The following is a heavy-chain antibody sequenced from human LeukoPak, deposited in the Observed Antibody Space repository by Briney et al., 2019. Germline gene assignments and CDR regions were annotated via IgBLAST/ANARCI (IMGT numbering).Heavy chain of an antibody. CDR3: AKDALVGVRLWSSNWFDP. V-gene: IGHV3-23*01. CDR1: GFTFSSYA. D-gene: IGHD2-8*02. Sequence: PGGSLRLSCAASGFTFSSYAMSWVRQAPGKGLEWVSAISGSGGSTYYADSVKGRFTISRDNSKNTPYLQMNSLRAEDTAVYYCAKDALVGVRLWSSNWFDPWGQGTLVTVSS. J-gene: IGHJ5*02. CDR2: ISGSGGST.